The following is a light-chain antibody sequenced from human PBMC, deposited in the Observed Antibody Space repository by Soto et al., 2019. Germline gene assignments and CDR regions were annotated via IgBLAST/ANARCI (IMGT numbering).Light chain of an antibody. CDR1: SSDVGGYNY. CDR3: SSYTSSSMEI. J-gene: IGLJ2*01. CDR2: DVT. Sequence: QSALTQPASVSGSPGQSITISCPGTSSDVGGYNYVSWYQQHPGKAPKLMIYDVTNRPSGVSNRFSGSKSGNTASLTISGLQAEDEADYYCSSYTSSSMEIFGGGTKLTVL. V-gene: IGLV2-14*01.